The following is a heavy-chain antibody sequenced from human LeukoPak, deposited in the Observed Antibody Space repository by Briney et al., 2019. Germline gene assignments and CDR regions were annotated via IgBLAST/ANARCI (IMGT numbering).Heavy chain of an antibody. D-gene: IGHD3-22*01. CDR3: ARVTGYIVEDYFDY. CDR1: GGSISRYY. V-gene: IGHV4-59*07. Sequence: SDTLSLPCCVCGGSISRYYWSWIRQPPGKGLEWIGYIYYSGCTNYNTSLKSRINISVDTSTNQFSLRLSSVTAADTAVYYCARVTGYIVEDYFDYWGQGTLVSVSS. CDR2: IYYSGCT. J-gene: IGHJ4*02.